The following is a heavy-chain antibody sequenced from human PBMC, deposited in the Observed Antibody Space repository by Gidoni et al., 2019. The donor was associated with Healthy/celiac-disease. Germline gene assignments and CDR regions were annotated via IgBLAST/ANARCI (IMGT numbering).Heavy chain of an antibody. J-gene: IGHJ5*02. CDR2: ISGSGGST. V-gene: IGHV3-23*01. CDR3: AKEHHPQLLRFLEWFYRGFDP. Sequence: AASGFTFSRYAMSWVRQAPGKGLAWVSAISGSGGSTYYADSVKGRFTISRDNSKNTLYLQMNSLTAEDTAVYYCAKEHHPQLLRFLEWFYRGFDPWGQGTLVTVSS. CDR1: GFTFSRYA. D-gene: IGHD3-3*01.